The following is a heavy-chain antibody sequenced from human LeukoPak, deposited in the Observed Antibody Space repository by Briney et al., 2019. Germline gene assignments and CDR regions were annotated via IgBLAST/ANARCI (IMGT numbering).Heavy chain of an antibody. D-gene: IGHD6-19*01. V-gene: IGHV4-31*03. CDR2: IYYSGST. CDR1: GGSISSGGYY. J-gene: IGHJ4*02. CDR3: AGERGEEYSSGWYKTNFFDN. Sequence: PSQTLPLTCTVSGGSISSGGYYWSWIRQHPGKGLEWIGYIYYSGSTYYNPSLKSRVTISVDTSKNQFSLKLSSVTAADTAVYYCAGERGEEYSSGWYKTNFFDNWGQGIRVTVSS.